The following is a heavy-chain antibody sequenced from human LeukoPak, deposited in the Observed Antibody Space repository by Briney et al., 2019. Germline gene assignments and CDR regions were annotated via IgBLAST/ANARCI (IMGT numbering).Heavy chain of an antibody. D-gene: IGHD6-13*01. Sequence: GGSLRLSCAASGFTVSSNYMSWVRQAPGKGLEWVSVTYSGGSTYYADSVKGRFTISRDNSKNTLYLQMNSLRAEDTAVYYCARESRAAAGSFDYWGQGTLVTVSS. CDR2: TYSGGST. CDR3: ARESRAAAGSFDY. J-gene: IGHJ4*02. V-gene: IGHV3-53*01. CDR1: GFTVSSNY.